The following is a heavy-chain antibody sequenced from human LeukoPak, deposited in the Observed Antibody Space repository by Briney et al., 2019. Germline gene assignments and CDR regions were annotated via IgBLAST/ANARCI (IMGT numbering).Heavy chain of an antibody. D-gene: IGHD6-19*01. CDR1: GYPFNNYW. J-gene: IGHJ4*02. V-gene: IGHV5-51*01. CDR2: IYPDDSGV. CDR3: AKLTTGWSFDF. Sequence: GESLKSSCKGSGYPFNNYWIGWVRQMPGKGLEWMGTIYPDDSGVRYSPSFQGQVTMSADKSITTAYLQWSSLKASDTALYYCAKLTTGWSFDFWGQGTLVTVSS.